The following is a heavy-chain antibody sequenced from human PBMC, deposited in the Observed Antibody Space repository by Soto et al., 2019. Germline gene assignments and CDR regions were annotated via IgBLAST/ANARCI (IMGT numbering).Heavy chain of an antibody. Sequence: QVQLVESGGGVVQPGRSLRLSCAASGFTFSSYGMHWVRQAPGKGLEWVAVIWYDGSNKYYADSVKGRFTISRDNSKNTLYLKMNSLRAEDTAVYYCARDGTTVTTRYLYYYYYGMDVWGQGTTVTVSS. V-gene: IGHV3-33*01. CDR2: IWYDGSNK. CDR3: ARDGTTVTTRYLYYYYYGMDV. J-gene: IGHJ6*02. CDR1: GFTFSSYG. D-gene: IGHD4-17*01.